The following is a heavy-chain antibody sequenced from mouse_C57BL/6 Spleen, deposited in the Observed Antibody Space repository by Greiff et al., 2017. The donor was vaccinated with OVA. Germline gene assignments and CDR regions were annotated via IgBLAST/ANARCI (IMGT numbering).Heavy chain of an antibody. J-gene: IGHJ1*03. V-gene: IGHV1-50*01. CDR2: IDPSDSYT. CDR3: ARGYFDV. CDR1: GYTFTSYW. Sequence: QVQLQQPGAELVKPGASVKLSCKASGYTFTSYWMQWVKQRPGQGLEWIGEIDPSDSYTNYNQKFKGKATLTVDTSSSTAYMQLSSLTSEDSAVYYCARGYFDVLGTGTTVTVSS.